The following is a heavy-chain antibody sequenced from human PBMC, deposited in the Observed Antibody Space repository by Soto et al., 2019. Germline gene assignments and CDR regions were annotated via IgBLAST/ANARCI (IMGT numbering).Heavy chain of an antibody. CDR2: ICPDHSYT. Sequence: GESLKISCTGSGYSFSTYWIAWVRQSPGRVLWLMGIICPDHSYTRYSPSFKGQVTISADKSTSTAYLHWNSLKASDSATHYCARKDSSGYSNWFDPWGQGTLVTVSS. CDR1: GYSFSTYW. J-gene: IGHJ5*02. CDR3: ARKDSSGYSNWFDP. V-gene: IGHV5-51*01. D-gene: IGHD3-22*01.